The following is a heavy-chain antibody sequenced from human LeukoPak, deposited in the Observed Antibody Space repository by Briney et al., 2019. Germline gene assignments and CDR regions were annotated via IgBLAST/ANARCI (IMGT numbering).Heavy chain of an antibody. J-gene: IGHJ3*02. V-gene: IGHV1-8*01. CDR2: MNPNSGNT. Sequence: GASVKVSCKTSGYTFTSYDINWVRQATGQGLEWMGWMNPNSGNTGYAQKFQGRVTMTRNTSISTAYMELSSLRSEDTAVYYCARVSGRADAFDIWGQGTMVTVSS. D-gene: IGHD6-25*01. CDR3: ARVSGRADAFDI. CDR1: GYTFTSYD.